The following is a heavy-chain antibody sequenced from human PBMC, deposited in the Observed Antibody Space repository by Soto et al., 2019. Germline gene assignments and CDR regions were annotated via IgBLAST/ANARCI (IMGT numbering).Heavy chain of an antibody. CDR1: GFTFSNAW. J-gene: IGHJ6*03. V-gene: IGHV3-15*01. D-gene: IGHD6-13*01. Sequence: GGSLRLSCAASGFTFSNAWMSWVRQAPGKGLEWVGRIKSKTDGGTTDYAAPVKGRFTISRDDSKNTLYLQMNSLKTEDTAVYYCTTDPEQLVYYYYYMDVWGKGTTVTVSS. CDR3: TTDPEQLVYYYYYMDV. CDR2: IKSKTDGGTT.